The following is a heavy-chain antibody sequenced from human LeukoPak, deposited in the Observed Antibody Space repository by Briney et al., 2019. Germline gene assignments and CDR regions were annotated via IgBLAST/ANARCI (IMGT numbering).Heavy chain of an antibody. CDR3: ARGSYGDY. CDR1: GYTFTGYY. J-gene: IGHJ4*02. Sequence: ASVKVSCKASGYTFTGYYIHWVRQAPGQGLEWMGWINPNSGGTNYAQNLQGRVTMTTDTSTSTAYMELRSLRSDDTAVYYCARGSYGDYWGQGTLVTVSS. V-gene: IGHV1-2*02. D-gene: IGHD3-10*01. CDR2: INPNSGGT.